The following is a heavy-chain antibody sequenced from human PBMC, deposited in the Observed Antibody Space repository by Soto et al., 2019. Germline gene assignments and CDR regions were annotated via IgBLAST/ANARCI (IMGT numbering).Heavy chain of an antibody. D-gene: IGHD6-19*01. J-gene: IGHJ5*02. CDR2: IVPKFGTT. Sequence: QVQLVQSGAEVKKPGSSVKVSCKTSGGTFSTHVIGWVRQAPGQGLEWMGGIVPKFGTTNYAHKFKGRVKITADESTSTAYMEVSSLTSEDTAVYYCVRGGSDNSGWYIWFDHWGQGTLVTVSS. CDR1: GGTFSTHV. CDR3: VRGGSDNSGWYIWFDH. V-gene: IGHV1-69*01.